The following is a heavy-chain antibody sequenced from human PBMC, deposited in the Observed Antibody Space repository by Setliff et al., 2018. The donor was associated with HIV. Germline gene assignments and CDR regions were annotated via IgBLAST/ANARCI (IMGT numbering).Heavy chain of an antibody. D-gene: IGHD2-8*01. CDR1: GYSLSTYA. V-gene: IGHV1-18*01. Sequence: ASVKVSCKASGYSLSTYAISWVRQAPGQGLEWMGWIDSNIGNRNFAQKFRGRVTMTTDISTNTAYMEVRSLSFDDTAVYYCVRLTADRTNYYYYMDVWGKGTTVTVS. J-gene: IGHJ6*03. CDR3: VRLTADRTNYYYYMDV. CDR2: IDSNIGNR.